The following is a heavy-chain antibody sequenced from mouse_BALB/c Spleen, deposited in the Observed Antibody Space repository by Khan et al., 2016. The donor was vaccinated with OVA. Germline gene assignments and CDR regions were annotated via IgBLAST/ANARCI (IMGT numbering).Heavy chain of an antibody. CDR3: ARIYGSDFDY. J-gene: IGHJ2*01. CDR2: INPHIGET. D-gene: IGHD1-1*01. V-gene: IGHV1-20*02. Sequence: VQLKESGPELVKPGASVKISCKASGYSFTGYFMHWVMQSHGKSLEWIGRINPHIGETLSNQKFKDKATLTVDESSSTAHMELRSLASEDSAVYYCARIYGSDFDYWGQGTTLTVSS. CDR1: GYSFTGYF.